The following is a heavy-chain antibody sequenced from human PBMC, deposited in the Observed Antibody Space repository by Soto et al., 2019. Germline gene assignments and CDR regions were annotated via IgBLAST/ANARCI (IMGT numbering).Heavy chain of an antibody. CDR3: AKTTDGRISAFEF. CDR1: GFVFSSYA. CDR2: ISGSGTTA. V-gene: IGHV3-23*01. J-gene: IGHJ3*01. Sequence: EVQLLESGGGLVQPGGSLRLSCAASGFVFSSYAMSWVRQAPGKGLEWVSAISGSGTTAYYADSVKGRFIFSRDNPKNTISLQMNGLRVDDTVVDFCAKTTDGRISAFEFWGQGTVVTVSS.